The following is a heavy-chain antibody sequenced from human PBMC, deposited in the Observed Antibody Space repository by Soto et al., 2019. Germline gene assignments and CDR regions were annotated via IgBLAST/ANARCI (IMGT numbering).Heavy chain of an antibody. CDR3: ARDSGGSGYSTGWLYAFDI. J-gene: IGHJ3*02. V-gene: IGHV3-66*01. CDR1: GFTVGSNY. Sequence: GGSLRLSCAASGFTVGSNYMSWVRQAPGKGLEWVSVIYSGGSTYYADSVKGRFTLSRDNSKNTLYLQMNSLRVEDTALYYCARDSGGSGYSTGWLYAFDIWGQGTMFT. CDR2: IYSGGST. D-gene: IGHD6-19*01.